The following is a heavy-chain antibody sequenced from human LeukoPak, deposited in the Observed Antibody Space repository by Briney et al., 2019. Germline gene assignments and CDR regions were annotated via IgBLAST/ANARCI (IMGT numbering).Heavy chain of an antibody. V-gene: IGHV4-61*02. D-gene: IGHD1-26*01. CDR2: IYISGST. Sequence: SQTLSLTCTVSGASISSGSYYWSWIRQPAGKGLEWIGRIYISGSTNYNPSLKSRVTISVDTSKNQFSLKLNSVTPEDTAVYYCARERSGSYYRHDAFDIWGQGTMVTVSS. CDR3: ARERSGSYYRHDAFDI. CDR1: GASISSGSYY. J-gene: IGHJ3*02.